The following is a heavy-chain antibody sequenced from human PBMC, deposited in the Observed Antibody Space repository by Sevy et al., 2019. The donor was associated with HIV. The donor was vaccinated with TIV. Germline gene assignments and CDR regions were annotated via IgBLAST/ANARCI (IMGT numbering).Heavy chain of an antibody. CDR1: GYTFSSFW. J-gene: IGHJ5*01. CDR3: ARGPLVTPVDSLDS. CDR2: IFPGNSDT. V-gene: IGHV5-51*01. Sequence: GESLKISCKGSGYTFSSFWIGWARQMPGKGLEWMGIIFPGNSDTRYSPSFQGQVTIPVDKATSTAYLQWSSLKASDTAVYSCARGPLVTPVDSLDSWGQGTLVTVSS. D-gene: IGHD3-9*01.